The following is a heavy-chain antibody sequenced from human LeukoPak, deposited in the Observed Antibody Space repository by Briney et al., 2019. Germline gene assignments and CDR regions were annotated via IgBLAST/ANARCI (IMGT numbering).Heavy chain of an antibody. CDR2: ISTSSSYT. V-gene: IGHV3-11*05. J-gene: IGHJ5*02. Sequence: GGSLRLSCAASGFTFSDYSMSWIRQAPGKGVEWVSYISTSSSYTNYADSVKGRFTISRDNAKNSLYLQMNSLRAEDTAVYYCARDRYYASGSYNWFDPWGQGTLVTVSS. CDR1: GFTFSDYS. D-gene: IGHD3-10*01. CDR3: ARDRYYASGSYNWFDP.